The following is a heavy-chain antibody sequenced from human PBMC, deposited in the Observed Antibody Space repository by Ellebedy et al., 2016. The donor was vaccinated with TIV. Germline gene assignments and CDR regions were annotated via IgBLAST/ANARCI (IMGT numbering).Heavy chain of an antibody. CDR3: ARDLIGDRGNYFYYGLDV. CDR2: ISGSSSYT. Sequence: PGGSLRLSCAASGFTFSDYYMSWIRRAPGKGLEWVSYISGSSSYTNYADSVKGRFTISRDNAKNSLDLQMDSLRAEDTAVYYCARDLIGDRGNYFYYGLDVWGHGTTVTVSS. J-gene: IGHJ6*02. D-gene: IGHD7-27*01. CDR1: GFTFSDYY. V-gene: IGHV3-11*06.